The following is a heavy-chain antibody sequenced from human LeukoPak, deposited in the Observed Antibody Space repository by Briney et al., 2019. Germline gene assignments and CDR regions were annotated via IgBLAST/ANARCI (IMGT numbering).Heavy chain of an antibody. Sequence: GGSLRLSCAASGFTFSSYSMNWVRQAPGKGLEWVSSISSSSSYIYYADSVKGRFTISRDNAKNSLYLQMNSLRAEDTAVYYCARDVGDIVVVPAAKRGYWGQGPLVTVSS. CDR3: ARDVGDIVVVPAAKRGY. D-gene: IGHD2-2*01. J-gene: IGHJ4*02. CDR1: GFTFSSYS. V-gene: IGHV3-21*01. CDR2: ISSSSSYI.